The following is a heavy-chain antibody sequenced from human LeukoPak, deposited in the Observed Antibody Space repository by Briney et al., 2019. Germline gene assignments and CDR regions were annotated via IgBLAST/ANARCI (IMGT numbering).Heavy chain of an antibody. V-gene: IGHV1-69*13. CDR2: IIPIFGTA. Sequence: ASVKVSCKASGGTFSSYAIRWVRQAPGQGLEWMGGIIPIFGTANYAQKFQGRVTITADESTSTAYMELSSLRSEDTAVYYCATNMGLYYYGMDVWGQGTTVTVSS. CDR1: GGTFSSYA. CDR3: ATNMGLYYYGMDV. D-gene: IGHD2/OR15-2a*01. J-gene: IGHJ6*02.